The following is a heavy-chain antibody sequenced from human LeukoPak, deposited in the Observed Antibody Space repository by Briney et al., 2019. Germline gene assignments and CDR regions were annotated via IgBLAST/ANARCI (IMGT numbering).Heavy chain of an antibody. Sequence: ASVNVSCKASGYTFTNYNINWVRQTPGQGLEWMGWMNPNIGNTGYAQKFQGRVTITRNTSINTAYMELSSLRSEDSAVYYCTRSRCVGSTHCYYFDYWGQGTLVTVSS. D-gene: IGHD2-2*01. CDR2: MNPNIGNT. CDR3: TRSRCVGSTHCYYFDY. J-gene: IGHJ4*02. V-gene: IGHV1-8*03. CDR1: GYTFTNYN.